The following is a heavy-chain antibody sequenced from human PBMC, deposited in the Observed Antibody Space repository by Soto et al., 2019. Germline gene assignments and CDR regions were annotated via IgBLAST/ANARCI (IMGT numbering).Heavy chain of an antibody. CDR3: ARDRGLAAAGTFDY. CDR1: GGSISSSNW. D-gene: IGHD6-13*01. Sequence: QVQLQESGPGLVKPSGTLSLTCAVSGGSISSSNWWSWVRQPPGKGLEWIGEIYHSGSTNYNPSLKGRVPISVDKSKNQFSLKLSSVTAADTAVYYCARDRGLAAAGTFDYWGQGTLVPVSS. J-gene: IGHJ4*02. CDR2: IYHSGST. V-gene: IGHV4-4*02.